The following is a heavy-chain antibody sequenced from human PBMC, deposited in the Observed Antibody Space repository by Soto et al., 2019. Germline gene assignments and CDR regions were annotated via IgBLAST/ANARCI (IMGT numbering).Heavy chain of an antibody. CDR2: INAHSGGT. V-gene: IGHV1-2*02. Sequence: ASVKVSCKASGFSFTGYYIHWLRQSPGQGLEWMGWINAHSGGTEYAQKFQGRVTLTRDTSISTAYMTLSSLRSDDTAIYYCAKDLTRQLAYWLDPWGQGTQVTVSS. J-gene: IGHJ5*02. CDR3: AKDLTRQLAYWLDP. D-gene: IGHD6-6*01. CDR1: GFSFTGYY.